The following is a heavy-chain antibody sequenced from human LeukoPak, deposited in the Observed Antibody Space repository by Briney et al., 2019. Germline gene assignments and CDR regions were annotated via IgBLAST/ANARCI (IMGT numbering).Heavy chain of an antibody. CDR2: IYYSGST. V-gene: IGHV4-39*02. Sequence: SETLSLTCTVSGGSISSSSYYWGWIRQPPGKGLEWIGSIYYSGSTYYNPSLKSRVTISVDTSKNQFSLKLSSVTAADTAVYYCAREASAQKRTGTLDYWGQGTLVTVSP. CDR1: GGSISSSSYY. CDR3: AREASAQKRTGTLDY. J-gene: IGHJ4*02. D-gene: IGHD1-14*01.